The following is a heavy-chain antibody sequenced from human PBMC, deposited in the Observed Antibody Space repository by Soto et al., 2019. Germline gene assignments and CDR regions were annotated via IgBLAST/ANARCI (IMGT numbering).Heavy chain of an antibody. D-gene: IGHD2-2*01. CDR3: AKGKIGCSSTSCYRYYYYGMDV. CDR2: ISGSGGST. CDR1: GFTFSSYA. V-gene: IGHV3-23*01. Sequence: GGSLRLSCAASGFTFSSYAMSWVRQAPGKGLEWVSAISGSGGSTYYADSVKGRFTISRDNSKNTLYLQMNSLRAEDTAVYYCAKGKIGCSSTSCYRYYYYGMDVWGQGTTVTVSS. J-gene: IGHJ6*02.